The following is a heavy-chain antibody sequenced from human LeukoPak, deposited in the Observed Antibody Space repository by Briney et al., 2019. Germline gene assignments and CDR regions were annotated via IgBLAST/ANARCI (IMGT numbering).Heavy chain of an antibody. Sequence: SETLSLTCTVSGGSISSSSYYWGWIRQPPGKGLEWIGSIYYSGSTYYNPSLKSRVTISVDTSKNQFSLKLSSVTAADTAVYYCARAYYDFWSGYYTGDYYHYYMDVWGKGTTVTVSS. V-gene: IGHV4-39*07. CDR2: IYYSGST. CDR3: ARAYYDFWSGYYTGDYYHYYMDV. D-gene: IGHD3-3*01. CDR1: GGSISSSSYY. J-gene: IGHJ6*03.